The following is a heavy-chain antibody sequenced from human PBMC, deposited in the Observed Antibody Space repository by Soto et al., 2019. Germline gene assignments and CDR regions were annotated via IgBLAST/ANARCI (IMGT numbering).Heavy chain of an antibody. CDR1: GGSISSSSYY. V-gene: IGHV4-39*01. D-gene: IGHD1-1*01. Sequence: QVQLQESGPGLVKPSETLSLTCTVSGGSISSSSYYWGWIRQPPGKGLEWIGSIYYRGNTYYNPSLKSRVTISVDTSKNQFSLKLSSVTAADTAMYYCARPGERWPYFDYWGQGTLVTVSS. CDR2: IYYRGNT. CDR3: ARPGERWPYFDY. J-gene: IGHJ4*02.